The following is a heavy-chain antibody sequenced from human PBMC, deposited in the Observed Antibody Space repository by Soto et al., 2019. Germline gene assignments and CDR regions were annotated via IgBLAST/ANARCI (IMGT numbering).Heavy chain of an antibody. CDR2: IAYDGSNK. CDR3: AKDGPVSSVWSMDV. Sequence: QVQLVESGGVVVQPGRSLRLSCADSGFTFSSYGMHRVRQAPGKGLEWVAVIAYDGSNKYYADSVKGRFTISRDNSNNTQDLQKNSLRTEDTAVDYCAKDGPVSSVWSMDVWGQGTTVTVSS. J-gene: IGHJ6*02. CDR1: GFTFSSYG. V-gene: IGHV3-30*18. D-gene: IGHD6-19*01.